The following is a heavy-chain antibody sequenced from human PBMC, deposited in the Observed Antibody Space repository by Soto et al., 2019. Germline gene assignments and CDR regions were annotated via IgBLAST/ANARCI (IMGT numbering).Heavy chain of an antibody. CDR2: INPNSGGT. Sequence: RASVKVSCKASGYTFTGYYMHWVRQAPGQGLEWMGWINPNSGGTNYAQKFQGRVTMTRDTSISTAYMELSRLRSDDTAVYYCTSYTAVAGTLDFDYWGQGTLVTVSS. D-gene: IGHD6-19*01. J-gene: IGHJ4*02. CDR3: TSYTAVAGTLDFDY. V-gene: IGHV1-2*02. CDR1: GYTFTGYY.